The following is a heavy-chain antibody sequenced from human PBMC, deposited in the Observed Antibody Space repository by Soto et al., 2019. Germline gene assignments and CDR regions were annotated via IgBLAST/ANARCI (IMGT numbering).Heavy chain of an antibody. CDR2: INADNGDT. V-gene: IGHV1-3*01. CDR1: GYTFRSYG. Sequence: GASVKVSCKASGYTFRSYGIQWVRQAPGQSLEWMGWINADNGDTKYSQNFQDRVTITRDTSANTVYMELSSLTTEDTAVYYCARVGLKYLRWFDPRGQGSLVTVSS. CDR3: ARVGLKYLRWFDP. D-gene: IGHD3-10*01. J-gene: IGHJ5*02.